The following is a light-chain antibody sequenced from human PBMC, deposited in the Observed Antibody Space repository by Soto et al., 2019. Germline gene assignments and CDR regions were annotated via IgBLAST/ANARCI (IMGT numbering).Light chain of an antibody. V-gene: IGLV1-40*01. CDR1: SSNIGAGSD. Sequence: QSVLTQPPSVSGSPGQRVTISCTGSSSNIGAGSDVHWYQQHPGTAPKLIIYGNSNRPSGVPDRFSGSKSGTAASLAITGLQAEDEADYYCQSYDSSLSVNWVFGGGTKVTVL. J-gene: IGLJ3*02. CDR3: QSYDSSLSVNWV. CDR2: GNS.